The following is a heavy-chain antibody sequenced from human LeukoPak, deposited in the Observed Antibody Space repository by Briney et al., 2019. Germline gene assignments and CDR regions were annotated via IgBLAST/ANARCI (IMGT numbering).Heavy chain of an antibody. Sequence: PGGSLRLSCAASGFTVSANHMNWVRQVPGKGLDWVSVMYSGGDTYYADSVKGRFTISRDNAKNTLYLQMNSLRAEDTAVYYCAKVNTAAGSFDYWGQGTLVTVSS. CDR1: GFTVSANH. CDR3: AKVNTAAGSFDY. J-gene: IGHJ4*02. CDR2: MYSGGDT. V-gene: IGHV3-66*01. D-gene: IGHD6-13*01.